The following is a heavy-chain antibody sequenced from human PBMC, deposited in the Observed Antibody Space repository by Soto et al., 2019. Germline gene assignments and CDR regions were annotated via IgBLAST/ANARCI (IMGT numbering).Heavy chain of an antibody. J-gene: IGHJ3*02. CDR2: IYYSGST. CDR1: GGSISSSSYY. D-gene: IGHD3-9*01. V-gene: IGHV4-39*01. Sequence: PSETLSLTCTVSGGSISSSSYYWGWIRQPPGKGLEWIGSIYYSGSTYYNPSLKSRVTISVDTSKNQFSLKLSSVTAADTAVYYCARPTIYYDILTGYPLGAFDIWGQGTMVTVSS. CDR3: ARPTIYYDILTGYPLGAFDI.